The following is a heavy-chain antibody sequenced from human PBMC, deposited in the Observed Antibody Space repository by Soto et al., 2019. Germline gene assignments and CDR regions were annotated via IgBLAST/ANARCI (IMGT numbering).Heavy chain of an antibody. V-gene: IGHV3-23*01. J-gene: IGHJ4*02. Sequence: GGPLRLSCGAAGFTFSSYAMSWVRQAPGEGLQWVSSISGFGESTFYADSVKGRFTISRDNFKNTLTLQMNSLRAEDTAIYYCAKYSSDWDEDYWGQGTLVTVSS. CDR3: AKYSSDWDEDY. CDR2: ISGFGEST. D-gene: IGHD6-19*01. CDR1: GFTFSSYA.